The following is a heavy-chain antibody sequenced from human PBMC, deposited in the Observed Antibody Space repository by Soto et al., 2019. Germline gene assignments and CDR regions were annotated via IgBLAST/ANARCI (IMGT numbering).Heavy chain of an antibody. CDR2: IYPGDSDT. Sequence: GESLKISCKGSGYSFTSYWIGWVRQMPGEGLEWMGIIYPGDSDTRYSPSFQGQVTISADKSISTAYLQWSSLKASDTAMYYCASQYYYDSSGYYGWYFDLWGRGTLVTVSS. D-gene: IGHD3-22*01. V-gene: IGHV5-51*01. CDR1: GYSFTSYW. CDR3: ASQYYYDSSGYYGWYFDL. J-gene: IGHJ2*01.